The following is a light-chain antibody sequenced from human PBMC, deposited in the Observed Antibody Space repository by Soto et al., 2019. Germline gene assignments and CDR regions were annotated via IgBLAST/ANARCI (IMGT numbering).Light chain of an antibody. CDR3: QQYNTYPST. CDR1: QSISSW. CDR2: DAS. J-gene: IGKJ1*01. Sequence: DIQMTQSPATLSASVGDRVTITCRASQSISSWLAWYQQKPGKVPKLLIDDASSLESGVPSRFSGSGSGTEFTLTISSLQPDDFATYYCQQYNTYPSTFAQGTKVDIK. V-gene: IGKV1-5*01.